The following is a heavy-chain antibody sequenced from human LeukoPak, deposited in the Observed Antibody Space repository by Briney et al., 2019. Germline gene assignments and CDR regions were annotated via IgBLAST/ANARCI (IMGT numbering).Heavy chain of an antibody. CDR3: ARDAYYYFGSGSPIRAFDI. Sequence: ASVKVSCKASGYTFTGYYIHWVRQAPRQGLEWMGWISVYNGNTNYAQKLQDRVTMTTDTSTSTAYMELRSLRSDDTAVYYCARDAYYYFGSGSPIRAFDIWGQGTMVTVSS. CDR1: GYTFTGYY. V-gene: IGHV1-18*01. D-gene: IGHD3-10*01. J-gene: IGHJ3*02. CDR2: ISVYNGNT.